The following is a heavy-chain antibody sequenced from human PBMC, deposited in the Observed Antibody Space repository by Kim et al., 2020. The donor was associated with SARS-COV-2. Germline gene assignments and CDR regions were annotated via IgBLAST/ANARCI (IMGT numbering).Heavy chain of an antibody. Sequence: GGSLRLSCAASGFTFSDYYMSWIRQAPGKGLEWVSYISSSSYTNYADSVKGRFTISRDNAKNSLYLQMNSLRAEDTAVYYCARDQPISSGWYGAGDYWGQGTLVTVSS. CDR1: GFTFSDYY. CDR3: ARDQPISSGWYGAGDY. V-gene: IGHV3-11*05. D-gene: IGHD6-19*01. J-gene: IGHJ4*02. CDR2: ISSSSYT.